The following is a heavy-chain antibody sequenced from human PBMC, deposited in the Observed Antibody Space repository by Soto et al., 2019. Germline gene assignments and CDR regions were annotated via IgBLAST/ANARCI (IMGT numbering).Heavy chain of an antibody. CDR1: GFTFSDYY. Sequence: QVQLVESGGGLVTPGGSLRLSCAASGFTFSDYYMSWIRQAPGKGLEWVSELSSSDSTIYYADSVKGRFTISRDNAKNSLYLQMRSLRAEDTVVYYCARDPRLCGYYRTPEPDYFDYGGQGTLVTVSS. CDR3: ARDPRLCGYYRTPEPDYFDY. V-gene: IGHV3-11*01. CDR2: LSSSDSTI. J-gene: IGHJ4*02. D-gene: IGHD3-22*01.